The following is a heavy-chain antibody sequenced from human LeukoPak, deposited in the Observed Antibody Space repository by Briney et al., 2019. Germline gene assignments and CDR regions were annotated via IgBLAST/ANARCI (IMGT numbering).Heavy chain of an antibody. CDR2: IAAYNLKT. Sequence: ASVKVSCKASGYTFTNYGISWVRQAPGQGLEWMGWIAAYNLKTDYAQNLRGRVTLTIDISTSTAYMELRSLRSDDTAVYYCARVFLDPYYYMDVWAKGTTVTASS. J-gene: IGHJ6*03. CDR1: GYTFTNYG. V-gene: IGHV1-18*01. D-gene: IGHD3/OR15-3a*01. CDR3: ARVFLDPYYYMDV.